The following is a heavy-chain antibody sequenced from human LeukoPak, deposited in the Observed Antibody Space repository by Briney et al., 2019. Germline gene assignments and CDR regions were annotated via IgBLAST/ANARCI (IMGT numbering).Heavy chain of an antibody. CDR1: GFTFSSYG. CDR3: ATVYRSKEGYFDY. V-gene: IGHV3-30*02. CDR2: IRYDGSNK. Sequence: PGGSLRLSCAASGFTFSSYGMHWVRQAPGKGLEWVAFIRYDGSNKYYADSVKGRFTISRDNSKNTLYLQMNSLRAEDTAVYYCATVYRSKEGYFDYWGQGTLVTVSS. D-gene: IGHD2-2*01. J-gene: IGHJ4*02.